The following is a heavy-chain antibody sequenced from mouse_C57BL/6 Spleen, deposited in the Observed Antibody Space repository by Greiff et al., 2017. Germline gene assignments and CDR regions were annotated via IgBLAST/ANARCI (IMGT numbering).Heavy chain of an antibody. V-gene: IGHV5-4*01. J-gene: IGHJ1*03. D-gene: IGHD2-12*01. CDR1: GFTFSSYA. CDR2: ISDGGSYT. CDR3: ASAPLFTTWDWYFDG. Sequence: EVQGVESGGGLVKPGGSLKLSCAASGFTFSSYAMSWVRQTPEQRLEWVATISDGGSYTYYPDNVKGRFTISRDNAKNTRYLQMSHLKSEDTAMYYCASAPLFTTWDWYFDGWGTGTTVTVSS.